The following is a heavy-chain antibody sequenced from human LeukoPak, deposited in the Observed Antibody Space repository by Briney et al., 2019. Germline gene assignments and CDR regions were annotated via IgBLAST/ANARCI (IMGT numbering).Heavy chain of an antibody. J-gene: IGHJ5*02. Sequence: PSETLSLICTVSGGSISSSSYYWGWIRQPPGKGLEWIGSIYYSGSTYYNPSLKSRVTISVDTSKNQFSLKLSSVTAADTAVYYCARRPIAAAANNWFDPWGQGTLVTVSS. CDR2: IYYSGST. CDR1: GGSISSSSYY. CDR3: ARRPIAAAANNWFDP. D-gene: IGHD6-13*01. V-gene: IGHV4-39*01.